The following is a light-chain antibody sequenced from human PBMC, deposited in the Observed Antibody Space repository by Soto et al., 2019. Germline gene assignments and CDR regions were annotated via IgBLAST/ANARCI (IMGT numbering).Light chain of an antibody. CDR1: QSVSNNY. Sequence: IGLTQSPGTLALSAGEGATLSCRASQSVSNNYLAWYQQKPGEAPRLPIYGASNRATGIPDRFSGSGSGTDFTLTNSRLEPEDFAVYYCQQYGRSGTFGQGTKVDI. CDR2: GAS. V-gene: IGKV3-20*01. J-gene: IGKJ1*01. CDR3: QQYGRSGT.